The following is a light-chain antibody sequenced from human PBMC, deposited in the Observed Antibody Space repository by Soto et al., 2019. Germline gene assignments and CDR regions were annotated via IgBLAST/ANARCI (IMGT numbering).Light chain of an antibody. Sequence: SYELTQSPSVCVSPGQTATITCSGDKLGDKYAYWYQQKPGQSPVVVIYEDTKRPSGIPERFSGSNSGNTATLTISGTQAMDEADYYCQAWDSSSVVFGGGTKVTVL. V-gene: IGLV3-1*01. J-gene: IGLJ2*01. CDR2: EDT. CDR1: KLGDKY. CDR3: QAWDSSSVV.